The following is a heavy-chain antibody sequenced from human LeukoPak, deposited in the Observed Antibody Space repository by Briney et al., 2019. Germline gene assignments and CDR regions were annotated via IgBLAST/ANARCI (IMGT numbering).Heavy chain of an antibody. CDR2: ISGSGGST. CDR3: AKDGHSSSWYSRGWFDP. Sequence: GGSLRLSCAASGFTFSSYAMSWVRQAPGKGLEWVSAISGSGGSTYYADSVKGRFTISRDNSKNTLYLQMNSLSAEDTAVYYCAKDGHSSSWYSRGWFDPWGQGTLVTVSS. D-gene: IGHD6-13*01. CDR1: GFTFSSYA. J-gene: IGHJ5*02. V-gene: IGHV3-23*01.